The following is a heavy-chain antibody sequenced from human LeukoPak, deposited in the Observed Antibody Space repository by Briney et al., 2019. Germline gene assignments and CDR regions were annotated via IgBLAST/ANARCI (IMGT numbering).Heavy chain of an antibody. D-gene: IGHD3-10*01. CDR3: ARSIGSGSYYRWYSDY. Sequence: GGSLRLSCAASGFTFSSYEMNWVRQAPGKGLEWVSYISSSGSTIYYADSVKGRFTISRDNAKNSLYLQMNSLRAEDTAVYYCARSIGSGSYYRWYSDYWGQGTLVTVSS. CDR2: ISSSGSTI. J-gene: IGHJ4*02. V-gene: IGHV3-48*03. CDR1: GFTFSSYE.